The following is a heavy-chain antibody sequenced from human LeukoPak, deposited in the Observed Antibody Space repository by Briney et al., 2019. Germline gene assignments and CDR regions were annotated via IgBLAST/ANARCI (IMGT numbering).Heavy chain of an antibody. CDR1: GFTFTSFA. V-gene: IGHV3-23*01. CDR3: AAEEEAYRIWYYGL. J-gene: IGHJ2*01. Sequence: GGSLRPSCAASGFTFTSFAIGCGRQAPGKGLEWVSVISGSGDSTDYADSVKARFTISRDNSKNTLYLQMNSLRDEDTAVYYCAAEEEAYRIWYYGLWGRNPVDSVPS. D-gene: IGHD2-15*01. CDR2: ISGSGDST.